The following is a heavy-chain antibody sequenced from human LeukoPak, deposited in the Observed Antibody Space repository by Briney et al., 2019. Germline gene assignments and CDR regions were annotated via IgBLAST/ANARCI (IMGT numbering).Heavy chain of an antibody. D-gene: IGHD2/OR15-2a*01. J-gene: IGHJ4*02. CDR1: GGSTSGFY. CDR2: VYYSGDS. CDR3: ARHPFSTPFDY. V-gene: IGHV4-59*08. Sequence: KPSETLSLTCSVSGGSTSGFYWSWIRQPPGKGLEWIGYVYYSGDSNYNPSLKSRVSMSLDPSKNQVSLRLSSVTAADTAVYYCARHPFSTPFDYWGRGTLVTVSS.